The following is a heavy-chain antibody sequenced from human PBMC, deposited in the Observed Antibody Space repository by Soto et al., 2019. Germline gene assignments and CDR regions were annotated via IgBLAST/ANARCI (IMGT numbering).Heavy chain of an antibody. CDR2: IYYSGST. CDR1: GGSISSYY. J-gene: IGHJ4*02. D-gene: IGHD7-27*01. V-gene: IGHV4-59*08. CDR3: ARRPKLGQTTYFDY. Sequence: SETLSLTCTVSGGSISSYYWSWIRQPPGKGLEWIGYIYYSGSTNYNPSLKSRVTISVDTSKNQFSLKLSSVTAADTAVYYCARRPKLGQTTYFDYWGQGTLVTVSS.